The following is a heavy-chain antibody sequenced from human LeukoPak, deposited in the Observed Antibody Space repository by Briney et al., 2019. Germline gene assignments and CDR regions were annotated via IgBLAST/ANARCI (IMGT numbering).Heavy chain of an antibody. CDR2: INHSGST. Sequence: SETLSLTCAVYGGSFSGYYWRWIRQPPGKGLEWIGEINHSGSTNYNPSLKSRVTISVDTSKNQFSLKLSSVTAADTAVYYCARDRVLLWFGELSDAFDIWGQGTMVTVSS. V-gene: IGHV4-34*01. J-gene: IGHJ3*02. CDR1: GGSFSGYY. D-gene: IGHD3-10*01. CDR3: ARDRVLLWFGELSDAFDI.